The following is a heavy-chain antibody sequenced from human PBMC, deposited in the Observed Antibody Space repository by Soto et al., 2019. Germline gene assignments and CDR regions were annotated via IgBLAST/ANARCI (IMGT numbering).Heavy chain of an antibody. Sequence: PGGSLRLSCAASGFTFSDHYMDWVRQAPGKGLEWVGRSRNKTRSYTTEYAASVKGRFTISRDDSKNSLYLQMNSLKTEDTAVYYCVRAYSGSDYYPYMDVWGKGTTVTVSS. J-gene: IGHJ6*03. V-gene: IGHV3-72*01. CDR1: GFTFSDHY. CDR3: VRAYSGSDYYPYMDV. CDR2: SRNKTRSYTT. D-gene: IGHD3-22*01.